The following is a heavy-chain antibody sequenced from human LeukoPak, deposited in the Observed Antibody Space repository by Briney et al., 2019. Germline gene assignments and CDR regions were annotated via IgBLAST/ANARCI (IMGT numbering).Heavy chain of an antibody. CDR1: GFTFSSYT. Sequence: GGSLRLSCAASGFTFSSYTMNWVRQAPGKGLEWVSSISTSSGTIYYADSVEGRFTISRDNAKNSLYLQVNSLRDEDTAVYYCARGTRGFDLWGRGTLVTVSS. CDR2: ISTSSGTI. V-gene: IGHV3-48*02. D-gene: IGHD1-7*01. CDR3: ARGTRGFDL. J-gene: IGHJ2*01.